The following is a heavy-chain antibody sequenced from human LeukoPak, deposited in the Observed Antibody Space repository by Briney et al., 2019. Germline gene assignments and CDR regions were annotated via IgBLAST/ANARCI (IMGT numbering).Heavy chain of an antibody. CDR3: ARGVRVLMVYAIGDY. CDR1: GFTFSSYG. D-gene: IGHD2-8*01. CDR2: IWYDGSNK. J-gene: IGHJ4*02. Sequence: GGSLRLSCAASGFTFSSYGTHWVRQAPGKGLEWVAVIWYDGSNKYYADSVKGRFTISRDNSKNTLYLQMNSLRAEDTAVYYCARGVRVLMVYAIGDYWGQGTLVTVSS. V-gene: IGHV3-33*01.